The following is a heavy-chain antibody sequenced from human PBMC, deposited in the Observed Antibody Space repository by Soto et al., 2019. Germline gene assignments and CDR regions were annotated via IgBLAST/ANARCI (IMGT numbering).Heavy chain of an antibody. D-gene: IGHD6-19*01. CDR3: AREDPEGYSSGWYPPPY. CDR1: GYTFTSYG. J-gene: IGHJ4*02. CDR2: ISAYNGNT. Sequence: GASVKVSCKASGYTFTSYGISWVRQAPGQGLEWMGWISAYNGNTNYAQKLQGRVAMTTDTSTSTAYMELRSLRSDDTAVYYCAREDPEGYSSGWYPPPYWGQGTLVTVSS. V-gene: IGHV1-18*01.